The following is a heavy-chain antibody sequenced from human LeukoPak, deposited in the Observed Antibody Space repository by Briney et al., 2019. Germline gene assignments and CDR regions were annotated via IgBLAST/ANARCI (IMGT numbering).Heavy chain of an antibody. CDR1: GDSLRSYY. D-gene: IGHD6-19*01. Sequence: SETLSLTCTVSGDSLRSYYWSWIRQPPGKGLEWIGYIYYSGSTIYNPSLKSRVTISVDTSKNQFSLKLTSVTGADTAVYYCAGERGEEYSSGWYKTNYFDNWGQGIRVTVSS. CDR3: AGERGEEYSSGWYKTNYFDN. J-gene: IGHJ4*02. V-gene: IGHV4-59*12. CDR2: IYYSGST.